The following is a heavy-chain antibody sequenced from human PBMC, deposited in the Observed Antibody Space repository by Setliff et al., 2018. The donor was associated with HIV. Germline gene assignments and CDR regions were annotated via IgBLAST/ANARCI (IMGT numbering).Heavy chain of an antibody. Sequence: SETLSLTCAVYGGSLSGQYWSGHYWSWIRQPPGKGLEWIGEIAHSGSTNYNPSLKSRVTISAEMSKKHFSLKLSSVTAADTAMYYCARGLGGYYSYFDYWGQGTLVTAPQ. J-gene: IGHJ4*02. D-gene: IGHD3-3*01. CDR1: GGSLSGQYWSGHY. CDR2: IAHSGST. CDR3: ARGLGGYYSYFDY. V-gene: IGHV4-34*01.